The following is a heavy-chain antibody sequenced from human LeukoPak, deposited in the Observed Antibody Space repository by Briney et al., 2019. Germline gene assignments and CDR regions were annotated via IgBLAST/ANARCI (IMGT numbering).Heavy chain of an antibody. J-gene: IGHJ4*02. Sequence: GGSLRLSCAASGFTFSSYSMNWVRQAPGKGLEWVSYISSSSSTIYYADSVKGRFTISRDNSKNTLYLQMNSLRAEDTAVYYCAKEKGKYCSSTSCSPGYIDYWGQGTLVTVSS. CDR1: GFTFSSYS. V-gene: IGHV3-48*01. CDR3: AKEKGKYCSSTSCSPGYIDY. D-gene: IGHD2-2*01. CDR2: ISSSSSTI.